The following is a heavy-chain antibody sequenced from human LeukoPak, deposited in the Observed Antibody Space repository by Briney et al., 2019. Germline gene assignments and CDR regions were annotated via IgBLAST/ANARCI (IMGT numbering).Heavy chain of an antibody. Sequence: GGSLRLSCVGSEFSFSSYWMSWVRQAPGKGLEWVANIKQDGSEIFYVDSVKGRFTISRDNAKNSLYLQMDNPRAEDTAMYYCARSLLSPDPRGASDYWGQGTLVTVSS. D-gene: IGHD2-15*01. CDR2: IKQDGSEI. J-gene: IGHJ4*02. V-gene: IGHV3-7*01. CDR3: ARSLLSPDPRGASDY. CDR1: EFSFSSYW.